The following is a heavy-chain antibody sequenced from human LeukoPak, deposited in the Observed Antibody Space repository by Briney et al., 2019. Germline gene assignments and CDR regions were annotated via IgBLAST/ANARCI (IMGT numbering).Heavy chain of an antibody. V-gene: IGHV1-8*01. J-gene: IGHJ4*02. CDR2: MSPNSGDT. Sequence: ASVKVSCRASGYTFTSHDINWVRQATGQGLEWMGWMSPNSGDTGYAQKFQGRVAMTSDSSISTAYMELSSLRSEDTAIYYCVRTPPNWGFDYWGQGTLVTVSS. D-gene: IGHD7-27*01. CDR3: VRTPPNWGFDY. CDR1: GYTFTSHD.